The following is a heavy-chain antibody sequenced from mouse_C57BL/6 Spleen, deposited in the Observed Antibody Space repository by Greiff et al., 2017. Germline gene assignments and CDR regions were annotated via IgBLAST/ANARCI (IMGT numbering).Heavy chain of an antibody. CDR2: MYPRSGHT. CDR3: AREATVVSY. Sequence: QVQLQQSGAELARPGASVKLSCKASGYTFTRSGISWVKQRTGQGLEWIGEMYPRSGHTYYNETFKCTATLTADQSSSTAYMELRSLTSEDSAVYFCAREATVVSYWGQGTTLTVSS. J-gene: IGHJ2*01. D-gene: IGHD1-1*01. V-gene: IGHV1-81*01. CDR1: GYTFTRSG.